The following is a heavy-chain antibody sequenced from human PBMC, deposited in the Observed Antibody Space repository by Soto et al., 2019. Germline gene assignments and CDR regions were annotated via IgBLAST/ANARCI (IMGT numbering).Heavy chain of an antibody. J-gene: IGHJ4*02. D-gene: IGHD2-21*01. CDR3: AKDAVYNDGLWLMDY. V-gene: IGHV3-23*01. CDR2: VTGSGGQI. CDR1: GFTISTYA. Sequence: XGFLRLSSAASGFTISTYAMTWVRQAPGKGLECVSGVTGSGGQIHYADSVKGRFTISKDNSKNTLYLQMSSLRDEDTALYYCAKDAVYNDGLWLMDYWGQGTLVT.